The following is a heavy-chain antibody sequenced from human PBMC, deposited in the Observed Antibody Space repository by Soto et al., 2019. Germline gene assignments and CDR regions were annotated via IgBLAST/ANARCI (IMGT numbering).Heavy chain of an antibody. V-gene: IGHV4-39*01. CDR2: GSDSGTT. J-gene: IGHJ5*02. Sequence: SETLSLTCSVSGGSIGSDNAYWAWIRQPPGKGLEWIGGGSDSGTTYYNPSLKSRVTISVDTSKKQFSLKLTSVTAADTAVYYCARQRVTIFGVVIIKDNWFAPWGQGTLVTVS. CDR3: ARQRVTIFGVVIIKDNWFAP. CDR1: GGSIGSDNAY. D-gene: IGHD3-3*01.